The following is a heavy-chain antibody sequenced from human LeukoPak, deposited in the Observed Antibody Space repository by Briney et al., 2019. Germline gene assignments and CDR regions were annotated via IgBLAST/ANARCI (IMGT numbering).Heavy chain of an antibody. J-gene: IGHJ4*02. Sequence: ASVKVSCKASGYTFTGFYMHWVRQAPGQGLEWMGWINPDSGATNSAPRFQGRVTLTRDTSINAVYMELMRLRSDDTAVYYCATAAVYCGYDFDFWGQATLVSVSS. D-gene: IGHD5-12*01. V-gene: IGHV1-2*02. CDR2: INPDSGAT. CDR1: GYTFTGFY. CDR3: ATAAVYCGYDFDF.